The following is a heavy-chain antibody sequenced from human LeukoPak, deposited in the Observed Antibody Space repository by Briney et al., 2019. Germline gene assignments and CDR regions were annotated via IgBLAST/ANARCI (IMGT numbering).Heavy chain of an antibody. D-gene: IGHD3-22*01. V-gene: IGHV3-43*02. CDR1: GFTFDDYA. Sequence: GGSLRFSCAASGFTFDDYAMHWVRQAPGQGLEWVSLISGDGVNTYYAGSVKGRFTISRDNSKNSLYLRMNSLRSQDTALYYFGKDIHDRGYADHWGQGTPVTVPP. J-gene: IGHJ4*02. CDR3: GKDIHDRGYADH. CDR2: ISGDGVNT.